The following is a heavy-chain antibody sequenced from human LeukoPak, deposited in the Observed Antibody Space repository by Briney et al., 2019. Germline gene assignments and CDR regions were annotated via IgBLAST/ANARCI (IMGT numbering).Heavy chain of an antibody. CDR3: ARDEGRSGYEANWFDP. CDR2: INAGNGNT. CDR1: GYTFTSYA. D-gene: IGHD5-12*01. Sequence: ASVKVSCKASGYTFTSYAMHWVRQAPGQRLEWMGWINAGNGNTNYAQKLQGRVTMTTDTSTSTAYMELSSLRSEDTAVYYCARDEGRSGYEANWFDPWGQGTLVTVSS. J-gene: IGHJ5*02. V-gene: IGHV1-3*01.